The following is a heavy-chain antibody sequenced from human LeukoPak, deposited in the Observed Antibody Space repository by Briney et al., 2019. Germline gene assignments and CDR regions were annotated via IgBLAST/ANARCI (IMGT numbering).Heavy chain of an antibody. CDR2: VNGSGDNT. D-gene: IGHD4-17*01. CDR3: AKDRVGTVSTFNDY. Sequence: GGSLRLSCAASGFTFSSYAMSWVRQAPGKGLEWVSSVNGSGDNTYYADSVKGRFTISRDNSKNTLYLQMNSLRAEDTAMYYCAKDRVGTVSTFNDYWGQGTLVTVSS. V-gene: IGHV3-23*01. CDR1: GFTFSSYA. J-gene: IGHJ4*02.